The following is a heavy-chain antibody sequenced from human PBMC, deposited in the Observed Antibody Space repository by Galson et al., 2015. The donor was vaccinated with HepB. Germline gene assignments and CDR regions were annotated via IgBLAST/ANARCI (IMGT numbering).Heavy chain of an antibody. J-gene: IGHJ2*01. CDR2: ISSSSSYI. D-gene: IGHD2-2*01. CDR3: ARWPSAEAAAGYFDL. V-gene: IGHV3-21*01. Sequence: SLRLSCAASGFTFSSYSMNWVRQAPGKGLEWVSSISSSSSYIYYADSVKGRFTISRDNAKNSLYLQMNSLRAEDTAVYYCARWPSAEAAAGYFDLWGRGTLVTVSS. CDR1: GFTFSSYS.